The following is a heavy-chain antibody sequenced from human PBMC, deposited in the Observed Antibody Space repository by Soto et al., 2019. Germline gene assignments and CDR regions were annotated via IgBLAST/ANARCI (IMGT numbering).Heavy chain of an antibody. D-gene: IGHD3-3*01. CDR1: GFTFSDYA. J-gene: IGHJ5*02. V-gene: IGHV3-23*01. Sequence: PGGSLTLSCAASGFTFSDYAMSRVRQAPEKGLEWVSAISGSGAGTYYADSVKGRFTISRDNSRNTLYMQMSSLRVEDTAVYYCARNYDFRDPWGQGTLVTVSS. CDR2: ISGSGAGT. CDR3: ARNYDFRDP.